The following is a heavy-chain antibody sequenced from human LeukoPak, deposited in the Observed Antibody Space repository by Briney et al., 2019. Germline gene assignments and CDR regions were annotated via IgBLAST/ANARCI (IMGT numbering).Heavy chain of an antibody. CDR1: GFTFSSYW. Sequence: QPGGSLRLSCAASGFTFSSYWMHWVRQAPGKGLEWVSAISGSGGSTYYADSVKGRFTISRDNSKNTLYLQMNSLRAEDTAVYYCAKDSSSWSTTKNFDYWGQGTLVTVSS. CDR2: ISGSGGST. D-gene: IGHD6-13*01. CDR3: AKDSSSWSTTKNFDY. V-gene: IGHV3-23*01. J-gene: IGHJ4*02.